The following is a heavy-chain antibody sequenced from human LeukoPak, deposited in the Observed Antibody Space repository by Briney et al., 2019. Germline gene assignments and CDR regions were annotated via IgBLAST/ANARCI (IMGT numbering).Heavy chain of an antibody. CDR1: GYTFTSYD. CDR3: ARVGLGRIAARPRVYYFDY. Sequence: ASEKVSCKASGYTFTSYDINWVRQATGQGLEWMGWMNPNSGNTGYAQKFQGRVTMTRNTSISTAYMELSSLRSEDTAVYYCARVGLGRIAARPRVYYFDYWGQGTLVTVSS. CDR2: MNPNSGNT. V-gene: IGHV1-8*01. J-gene: IGHJ4*02. D-gene: IGHD6-6*01.